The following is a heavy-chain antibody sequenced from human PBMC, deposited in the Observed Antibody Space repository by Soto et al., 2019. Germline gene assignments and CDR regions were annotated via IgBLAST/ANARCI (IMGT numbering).Heavy chain of an antibody. V-gene: IGHV4-39*01. Sequence: QLQLQESGPGLVKPTETLSLTCTVSGGSISSSTYYWGWIRQPPGKGLEWIGSIYYSGSTYYNPSLMSRVTISVHTSKNQFSLKLSSVTAADTAVYYCARSMTTVVTLDYWGQGTLVPVSS. D-gene: IGHD4-17*01. CDR2: IYYSGST. CDR1: GGSISSSTYY. CDR3: ARSMTTVVTLDY. J-gene: IGHJ4*02.